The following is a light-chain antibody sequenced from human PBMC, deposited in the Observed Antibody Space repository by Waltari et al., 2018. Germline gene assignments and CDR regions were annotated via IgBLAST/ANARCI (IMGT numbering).Light chain of an antibody. CDR1: QSVSKY. CDR3: QNHERLPAT. V-gene: IGKV3-20*01. CDR2: AAS. Sequence: EVVLTQSPGTLSLSPGERATLSCRASQSVSKYLAWYQQRPGQAPRLLIYAASTRATGVPDRFSGSGFETDFSLNISRREPEEIAVYFCQNHERLPATFGQGTRVEIK. J-gene: IGKJ1*01.